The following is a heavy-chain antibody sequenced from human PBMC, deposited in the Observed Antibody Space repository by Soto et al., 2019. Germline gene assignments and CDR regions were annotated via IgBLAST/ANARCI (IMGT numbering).Heavy chain of an antibody. CDR2: IYGGGTT. J-gene: IGHJ4*02. Sequence: EVQLVESGGGSIQPGGSLRLSCAASGFSVSSKYMTWVRQAPGKGLEWVSVIYGGGTTYYADSVKGRFTISRDNSKNTLYLQMNSLRAADTAVYYCVQTTGWPGFDFWGQGTLVIVSS. V-gene: IGHV3-53*01. CDR3: VQTTGWPGFDF. D-gene: IGHD6-19*01. CDR1: GFSVSSKY.